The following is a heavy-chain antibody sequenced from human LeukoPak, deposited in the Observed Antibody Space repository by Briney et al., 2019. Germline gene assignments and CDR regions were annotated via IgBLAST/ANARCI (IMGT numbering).Heavy chain of an antibody. CDR1: GGSISNYY. V-gene: IGHV4-59*12. CDR3: AREGVMVPFDY. D-gene: IGHD3-10*01. CDR2: IYYSGST. Sequence: PSETLSLTCTVSGGSISNYYWSWIRQPPGKGLEWIGYIYYSGSTNYNPSLKSRVTISIDASKNQFSLKLSSVTAADTAVYYCAREGVMVPFDYWGQGTLVTVSS. J-gene: IGHJ4*02.